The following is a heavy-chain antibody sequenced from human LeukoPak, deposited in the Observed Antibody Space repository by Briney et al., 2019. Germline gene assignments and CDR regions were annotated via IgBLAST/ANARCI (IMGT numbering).Heavy chain of an antibody. Sequence: ASVKVSCKASGYTFTNYDISWVRQPPGQGLEWMGWISAYNGNTNYAQKLQGRVTMTTDTSTSTAYMELRSLRSDDTAVYYCARVDMVRGVITGGVHWGQGTLVTVSS. D-gene: IGHD3-10*01. V-gene: IGHV1-18*01. CDR2: ISAYNGNT. CDR1: GYTFTNYD. J-gene: IGHJ4*02. CDR3: ARVDMVRGVITGGVH.